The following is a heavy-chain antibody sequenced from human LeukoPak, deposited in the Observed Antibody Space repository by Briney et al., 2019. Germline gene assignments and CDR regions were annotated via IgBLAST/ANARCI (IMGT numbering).Heavy chain of an antibody. Sequence: GGSLRLSREASGFRFRAYWMSWVRQAPGKGLEWVANIKQDGSEKYYVDSVKGRFTISRDNAKNSLYLQMNSLRAEDTAVYYCAREPYYDFWSGYYTGPPGAYYYYYMDVWGKGTTVTVSS. CDR3: AREPYYDFWSGYYTGPPGAYYYYYMDV. D-gene: IGHD3-3*01. CDR1: GFRFRAYW. V-gene: IGHV3-7*01. CDR2: IKQDGSEK. J-gene: IGHJ6*03.